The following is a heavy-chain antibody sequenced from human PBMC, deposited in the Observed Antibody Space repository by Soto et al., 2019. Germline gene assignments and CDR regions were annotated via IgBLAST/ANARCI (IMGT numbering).Heavy chain of an antibody. J-gene: IGHJ5*01. V-gene: IGHV3-23*01. CDR3: AKDHRLLHFRLGGFSPFHCYS. CDR2: ISGSGGGT. D-gene: IGHD2-21*02. Sequence: GSLRLSCAASGFTFSSYAMSWGRQAPGKGLEWVSSISGSGGGTFYADSVKGRFTISRDNFKNTLYLQMNSPRAEDTALYHCAKDHRLLHFRLGGFSPFHCYSWGQRTLVT. CDR1: GFTFSSYA.